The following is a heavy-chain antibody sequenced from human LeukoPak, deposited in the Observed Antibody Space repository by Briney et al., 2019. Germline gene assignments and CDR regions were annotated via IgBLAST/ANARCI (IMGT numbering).Heavy chain of an antibody. D-gene: IGHD2-8*01. CDR1: GFTFSDYY. Sequence: MTGGSLRLSCAASGFTFSDYYINWIRQAPGKGLEWISYISTSGRTVDYADSVKGRFTISRDNAKNSLYLQMNSLRAEDTAVHYCAREKMMVSARPFAFDLWGQGTLVTVSS. V-gene: IGHV3-11*01. J-gene: IGHJ5*02. CDR3: AREKMMVSARPFAFDL. CDR2: ISTSGRTV.